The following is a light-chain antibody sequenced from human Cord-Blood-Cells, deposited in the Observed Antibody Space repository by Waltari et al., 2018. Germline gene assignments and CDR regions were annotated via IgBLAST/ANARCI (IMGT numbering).Light chain of an antibody. Sequence: DSQMTQSPSSLSAFVGDRVTIPCRASQSISSYLNCYQHKPGKAPKLLIYAASSLQSGVPSRFSGSGSGTAFTLTISSLQPEDFATYYCQQSYSTPYTVGQATKLEIK. J-gene: IGKJ2*01. CDR2: AAS. CDR3: QQSYSTPYT. V-gene: IGKV1-39*01. CDR1: QSISSY.